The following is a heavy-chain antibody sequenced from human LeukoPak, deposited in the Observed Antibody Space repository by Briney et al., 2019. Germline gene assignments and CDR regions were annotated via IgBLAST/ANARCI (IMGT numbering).Heavy chain of an antibody. CDR3: ARVYGSGFDP. D-gene: IGHD3-10*01. Sequence: PSETLSLTRTVSGGSISSSSYYWGWIRQPPGKGLEWIGSIYYSGSTYYNPSLKSRVTISVDTSKNQFSLKLSSVTAADTAVYYCARVYGSGFDPWGQGTLVTVSS. J-gene: IGHJ5*02. V-gene: IGHV4-39*07. CDR1: GGSISSSSYY. CDR2: IYYSGST.